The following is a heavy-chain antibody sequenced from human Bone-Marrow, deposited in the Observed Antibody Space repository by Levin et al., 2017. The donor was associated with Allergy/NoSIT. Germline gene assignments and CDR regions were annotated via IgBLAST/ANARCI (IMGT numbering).Heavy chain of an antibody. J-gene: IGHJ6*02. Sequence: GESLKISCKSIGYSFTNYWIAWVRQMPGKGLEWMGVIYPDDSITRYGPSFQGQVTISADKSTGIAYLQWGSLRASDTAIYYCARRRGAPAKDFDYGMDVWGQGTTVTVSS. CDR1: GYSFTNYW. D-gene: IGHD2-15*01. V-gene: IGHV5-51*01. CDR3: ARRRGAPAKDFDYGMDV. CDR2: IYPDDSIT.